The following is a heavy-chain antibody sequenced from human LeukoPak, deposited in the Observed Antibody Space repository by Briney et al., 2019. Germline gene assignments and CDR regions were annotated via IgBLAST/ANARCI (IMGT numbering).Heavy chain of an antibody. J-gene: IGHJ4*02. D-gene: IGHD2-21*02. CDR3: ARGPNPVVVTAILDY. Sequence: SETLSLTCAAYGVSFSGYYWTWIRQPPGKGLEWIGEINHSGSTNYNSSLKSRVTISVDTSKNQFSLKLSSVTAADTAVYYCARGPNPVVVTAILDYWGQGTLVTVSS. V-gene: IGHV4-34*01. CDR2: INHSGST. CDR1: GVSFSGYY.